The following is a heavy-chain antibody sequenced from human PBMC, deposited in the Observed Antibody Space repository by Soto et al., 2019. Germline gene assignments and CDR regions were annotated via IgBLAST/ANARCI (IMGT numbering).Heavy chain of an antibody. CDR2: ISSSGSTI. J-gene: IGHJ6*02. Sequence: ESGGGLVQPGGSLRLSCAASGFTFSSYEMNWVRQAPGKGLEWVSYISSSGSTIYYADSVKGRFTISRDNAKNSLYLQMNSLRAEDTAVYYCARDKLEWLLTTYYYYGMDVWGQGTTVIVSS. CDR1: GFTFSSYE. V-gene: IGHV3-48*03. D-gene: IGHD3-3*01. CDR3: ARDKLEWLLTTYYYYGMDV.